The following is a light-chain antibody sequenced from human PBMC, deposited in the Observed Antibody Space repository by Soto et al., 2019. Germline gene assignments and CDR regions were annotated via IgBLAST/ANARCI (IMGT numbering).Light chain of an antibody. CDR1: QSVGTD. V-gene: IGKV3-15*01. J-gene: IGKJ1*01. Sequence: IVMTQSPATLSISHGERATLSCRASQSVGTDLAWYQQRPGQAPRLLIYDASTRATGIPPRFSGSGSGTEFTLTISSLQSEDSAVYYCQQYSAWLLWTFGQGTKVEVK. CDR2: DAS. CDR3: QQYSAWLLWT.